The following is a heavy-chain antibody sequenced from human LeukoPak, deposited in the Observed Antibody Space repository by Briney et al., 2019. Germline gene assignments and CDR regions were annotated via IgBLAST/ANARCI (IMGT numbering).Heavy chain of an antibody. Sequence: PSGTLSLTCDVSGGYITSRYWWSWVRQPPGKGLEWIGEIFHSGSTKYNPSLKSRVTISADKSKNQFSLTLTSVTAADTAVYYCARDPTLGYCSSTSCYVGDNWFDPWGQGTLVTVSS. CDR3: ARDPTLGYCSSTSCYVGDNWFDP. J-gene: IGHJ5*02. CDR1: GGYITSRYW. D-gene: IGHD2-2*01. CDR2: IFHSGST. V-gene: IGHV4-4*02.